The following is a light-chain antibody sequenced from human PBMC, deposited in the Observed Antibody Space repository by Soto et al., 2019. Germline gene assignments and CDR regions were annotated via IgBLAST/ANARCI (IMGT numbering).Light chain of an antibody. J-gene: IGLJ2*01. V-gene: IGLV3-1*01. CDR1: KLGDKY. CDR3: CSYAGSNSLI. Sequence: SYELTQPPSVSVSPGQTASITCSGDKLGDKYACWYQQKPGQSPVLVIYQDSKRPSGIPERFSGSNSGNTATLTISGTQAMDEAEYDCCSYAGSNSLIFGGGTKLTVL. CDR2: QDS.